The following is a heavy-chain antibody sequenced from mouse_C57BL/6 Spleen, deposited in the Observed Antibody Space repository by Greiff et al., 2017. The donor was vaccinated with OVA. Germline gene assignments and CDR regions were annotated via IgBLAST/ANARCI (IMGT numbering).Heavy chain of an antibody. Sequence: QVQLQQPGAELVRPGSSVKLSCKASGYTFTSYWMHWVKQRPIQGLEWIGNIDPSDSETHYNQKFKDKATLTVDKSSSTAYMQPSSLTSEDSAVYYCARSENDGYPDYWGQGTTLTVSS. CDR3: ARSENDGYPDY. D-gene: IGHD2-3*01. CDR2: IDPSDSET. V-gene: IGHV1-52*01. CDR1: GYTFTSYW. J-gene: IGHJ2*01.